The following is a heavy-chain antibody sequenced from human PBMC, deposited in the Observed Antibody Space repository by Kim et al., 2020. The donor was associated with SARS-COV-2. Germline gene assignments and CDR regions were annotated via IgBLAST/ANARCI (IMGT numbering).Heavy chain of an antibody. Sequence: GGSLRLSCAASGFTFSDYYMTWIRQSPGKGLEWLSYISSSGSYIVYADSVKGRFSISRDNAKDSLFLQMNSLRAEDTAVYYCARVSSVSSSWYWFDPWG. CDR1: GFTFSDYY. V-gene: IGHV3-11*05. J-gene: IGHJ5*02. CDR2: ISSSGSYI. D-gene: IGHD6-13*01. CDR3: ARVSSVSSSWYWFDP.